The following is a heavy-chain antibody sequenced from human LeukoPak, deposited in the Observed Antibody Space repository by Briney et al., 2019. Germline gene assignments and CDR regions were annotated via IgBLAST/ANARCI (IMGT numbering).Heavy chain of an antibody. CDR2: RYYSGFI. CDR3: ARLKVGTTHPDY. Sequence: PSETLSLTCAASDDSIISSDYYWGWIRQPPGKGLEWIGSRYYSGFICYNPSVKSRVTISVDTSKNQFSLELTSVTAADTAVYYCARLKVGTTHPDYWGQGTLVTVSS. V-gene: IGHV4-39*01. D-gene: IGHD1-26*01. CDR1: DDSIISSDYY. J-gene: IGHJ4*02.